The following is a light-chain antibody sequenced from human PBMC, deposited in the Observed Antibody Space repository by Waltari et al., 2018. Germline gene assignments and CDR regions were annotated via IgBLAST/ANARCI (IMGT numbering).Light chain of an antibody. J-gene: IGKJ2*01. Sequence: DIQMTQSPSSLSASVGDRVTMTCRASQSITKYLNWYQHKPGKAPSLLIYAASTLQSGVPSRFSGSGSGTDFTLTISSLQPEDFATYYCQQSYSTPMYTFGQGTKLEIK. CDR1: QSITKY. CDR3: QQSYSTPMYT. V-gene: IGKV1-39*01. CDR2: AAS.